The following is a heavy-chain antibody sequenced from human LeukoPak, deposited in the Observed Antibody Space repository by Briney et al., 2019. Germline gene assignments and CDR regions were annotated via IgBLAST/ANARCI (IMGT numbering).Heavy chain of an antibody. V-gene: IGHV7-4-1*02. CDR2: INTNTGNP. CDR1: GYTFTSYY. D-gene: IGHD2-15*01. J-gene: IGHJ5*02. CDR3: AREAIVVVAADNWFDP. Sequence: ASVKVSCKASGYTFTSYYMHWVRQAPGQGLEWMGWINTNTGNPTYAQGFTGRFVFSLDTSVSTAYLQISSLKAEDTAVYYCAREAIVVVAADNWFDPWGQGTLVTVSS.